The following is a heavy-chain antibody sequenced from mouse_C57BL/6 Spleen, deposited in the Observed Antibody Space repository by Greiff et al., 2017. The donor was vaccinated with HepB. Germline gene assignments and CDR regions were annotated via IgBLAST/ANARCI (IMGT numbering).Heavy chain of an antibody. Sequence: VQLQQPGAELVMPGASVKLSCKASGYTFTSYWMHWVKQRPGQGLEWIGEIDPSDSYTNYNQKFKGKSTLTVDKSSSTAYMQLSSLTSEDSAVYYCARIYYGSSPYLYFDVWGTGTTVTVSS. J-gene: IGHJ1*03. V-gene: IGHV1-69*01. CDR3: ARIYYGSSPYLYFDV. CDR1: GYTFTSYW. D-gene: IGHD1-1*01. CDR2: IDPSDSYT.